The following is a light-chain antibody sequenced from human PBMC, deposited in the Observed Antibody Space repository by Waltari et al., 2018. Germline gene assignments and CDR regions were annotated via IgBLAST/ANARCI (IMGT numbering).Light chain of an antibody. J-gene: IGKJ4*01. Sequence: EIVLTQSPATLSLSPGERATISCRASQSVSSYLAWSQQKPGKAPRLLIYDSSNRATGIPARFSGSGSGTDFTLTISSLEPEDFAVYYCQQRSNWPPGSLTFGGGTKVEIK. CDR3: QQRSNWPPGSLT. CDR1: QSVSSY. V-gene: IGKV3-11*01. CDR2: DSS.